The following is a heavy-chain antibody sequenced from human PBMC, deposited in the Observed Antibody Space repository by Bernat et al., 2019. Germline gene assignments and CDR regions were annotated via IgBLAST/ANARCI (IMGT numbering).Heavy chain of an antibody. D-gene: IGHD2-21*02. V-gene: IGHV4-31*03. CDR2: IYYSGST. CDR1: GGSLISGGYY. CDR3: ARAQVIAYCGGDCQQMYYFDD. Sequence: QVQLQESGPGLVKPSQTLSLTCTVSGGSLISGGYYWSWIRQHPGTGLEWIGYIYYSGSTYYNPSLTSRVTISVDTSKNQFSLELSTVTAADTAVYYCARAQVIAYCGGDCQQMYYFDDWGQGTLVTVSS. J-gene: IGHJ4*02.